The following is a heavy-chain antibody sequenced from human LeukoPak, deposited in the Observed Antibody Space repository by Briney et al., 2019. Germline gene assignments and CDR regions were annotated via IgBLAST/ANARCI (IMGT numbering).Heavy chain of an antibody. D-gene: IGHD3-10*01. J-gene: IGHJ5*02. V-gene: IGHV3-21*01. CDR3: ARGWLGELFEWFDP. CDR2: ISSSSSYI. Sequence: GGSLRLSCAASGFTFSSYSMSWVRQAPGKGLEWVSSISSSSSYIYYADSVKGRFTISRDNAKNSLYLQMNSLRAEDTAVYYCARGWLGELFEWFDPWGQGTLVTVSS. CDR1: GFTFSSYS.